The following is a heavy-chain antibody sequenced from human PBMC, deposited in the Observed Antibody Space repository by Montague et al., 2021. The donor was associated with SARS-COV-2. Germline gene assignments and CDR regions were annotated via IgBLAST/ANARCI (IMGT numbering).Heavy chain of an antibody. CDR2: IDYSGTT. CDR1: SGSIISSGYY. J-gene: IGHJ4*02. Sequence: SETLSPTCSVSSGSIISSGYYWGWIRQPPGKELEWIGNIDYSGTTYYNPSLQSRGTISVDTSKNHLSLRLSSVTAADTAVYFCARGMIRGVTTPFDYWGQGSQVTVSS. D-gene: IGHD3-10*01. V-gene: IGHV4-39*02. CDR3: ARGMIRGVTTPFDY.